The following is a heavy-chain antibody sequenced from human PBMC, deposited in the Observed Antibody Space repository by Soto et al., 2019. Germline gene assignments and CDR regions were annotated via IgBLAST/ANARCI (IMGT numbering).Heavy chain of an antibody. V-gene: IGHV3-7*01. J-gene: IGHJ4*02. Sequence: EVQLVESGGGLVQPGGSLRLSCAASGFIFNSYWMSWVRQAPGEGPEWVASIEPDGSGKYYVDSVRGRFTISRDNAKNSAFLQMNSLRVEDTAVYYCGSDATIHKDWGQGTQVTVSS. CDR2: IEPDGSGK. D-gene: IGHD3-3*01. CDR1: GFIFNSYW. CDR3: GSDATIHKD.